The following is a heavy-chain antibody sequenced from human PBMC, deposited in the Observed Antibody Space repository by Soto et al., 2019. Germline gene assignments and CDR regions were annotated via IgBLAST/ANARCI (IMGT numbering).Heavy chain of an antibody. CDR1: VFTFSSYG. D-gene: IGHD2-2*01. CDR3: ANEVPAALDAFDI. CDR2: ICNNRSNK. V-gene: IGHV3-33*06. Sequence: PPGRSLRLSCAASVFTFSSYGMHWVRQAPGKGLEWVAFICNNRSNKYYADSVKGRFTISRDNSKNTLYLQMNSLTAEDMAVYYCANEVPAALDAFDIWGQGTMVTVSS. J-gene: IGHJ3*02.